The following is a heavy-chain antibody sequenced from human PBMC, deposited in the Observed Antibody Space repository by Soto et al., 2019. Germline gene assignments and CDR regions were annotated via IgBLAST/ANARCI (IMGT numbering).Heavy chain of an antibody. D-gene: IGHD3-16*01. Sequence: GGSLRLSCTASRFTFSVYWMSWVRQAPGKGLEWVANIRHDGSEKFYVDSVKGRFTVSRDNAKNSLYLQMNSLRAEDTAVYYCARDTLSAFDIWGQGTMVTVSS. CDR3: ARDTLSAFDI. J-gene: IGHJ3*02. V-gene: IGHV3-7*01. CDR1: RFTFSVYW. CDR2: IRHDGSEK.